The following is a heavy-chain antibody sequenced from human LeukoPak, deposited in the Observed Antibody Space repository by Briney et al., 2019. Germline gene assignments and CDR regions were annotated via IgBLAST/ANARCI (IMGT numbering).Heavy chain of an antibody. CDR1: GFTFSSYW. CDR3: ARDYDVDIYYDSSGYRGDAFDT. V-gene: IGHV3-7*01. Sequence: GGSLRLSCAASGFTFSSYWMSWVRQAPGKGLEWVANIKQDGSEKYYVDSVKGRFTISRDNAKNSLYLQMNSLRAEDTSVYYCARDYDVDIYYDSSGYRGDAFDTWGQGTMVTVSS. CDR2: IKQDGSEK. D-gene: IGHD3-22*01. J-gene: IGHJ3*02.